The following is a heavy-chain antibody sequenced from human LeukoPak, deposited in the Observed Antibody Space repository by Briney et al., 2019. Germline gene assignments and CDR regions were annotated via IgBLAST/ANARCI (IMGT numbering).Heavy chain of an antibody. J-gene: IGHJ5*02. CDR2: IKSKTDGGTT. Sequence: PGGSLRLSCAASGFTFSNAWMSCVRQAPGKGLEWVGRIKSKTDGGTTDYAAPVKGRFTISRDDSKNTLYLQMNSLKTEDTAVYYCTTYVYGGNPGGWFDPWGQGTLVTVSS. D-gene: IGHD4-23*01. CDR3: TTYVYGGNPGGWFDP. CDR1: GFTFSNAW. V-gene: IGHV3-15*01.